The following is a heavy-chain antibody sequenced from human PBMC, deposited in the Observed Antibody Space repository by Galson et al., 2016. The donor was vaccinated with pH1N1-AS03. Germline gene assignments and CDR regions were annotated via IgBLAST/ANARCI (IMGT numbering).Heavy chain of an antibody. J-gene: IGHJ4*02. CDR2: ITSDGSTT. D-gene: IGHD7-27*01. Sequence: SLRLSCATSGFTFSTYWMHWARQVPGKGLVWVSCITSDGSTTFDAESVKGQFTIYRDNAKSTLYLQMNSLTDDDPAVYDCVRDYWGSWIWGQGTLVTVSS. CDR3: VRDYWGSWI. V-gene: IGHV3-74*01. CDR1: GFTFSTYW.